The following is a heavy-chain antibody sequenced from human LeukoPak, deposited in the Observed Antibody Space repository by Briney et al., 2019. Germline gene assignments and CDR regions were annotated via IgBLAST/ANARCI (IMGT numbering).Heavy chain of an antibody. V-gene: IGHV4-59*08. CDR1: GGSISSYY. D-gene: IGHD2-15*01. CDR3: ARADIIVVAAAAPVASAFEY. Sequence: SETLSLTCTVSGGSISSYYWSWIRQPPGKGLEWIGYIYYSGSTNYNPSLKSRVTISVDTSKNQFSLKLSSVTAADTAVYYCARADIIVVAAAAPVASAFEYWGQGALITVS. J-gene: IGHJ4*02. CDR2: IYYSGST.